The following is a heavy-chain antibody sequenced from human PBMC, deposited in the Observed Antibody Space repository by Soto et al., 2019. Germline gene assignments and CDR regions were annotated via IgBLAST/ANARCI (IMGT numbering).Heavy chain of an antibody. V-gene: IGHV5-10-1*01. J-gene: IGHJ4*02. D-gene: IGHD6-6*01. CDR1: GYSFTSSW. CDR2: IDPSDSYI. Sequence: GESLKISCKGSGYSFTSSWITWVRQMPGKGLEWMGHIDPSDSYINQSPSFQGHVTISTDKSISTVYLQWSSLAVSDTAMYYCATRSSSSGLNFDLWGQRTLVTVSS. CDR3: ATRSSSSGLNFDL.